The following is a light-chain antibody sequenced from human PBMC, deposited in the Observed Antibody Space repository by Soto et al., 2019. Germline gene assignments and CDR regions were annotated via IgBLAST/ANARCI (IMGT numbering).Light chain of an antibody. CDR3: QKSYSTPPT. V-gene: IGKV1-39*01. Sequence: DIQMTQSPSSLSASVGDRVTITCRASQSISSYLNWYQQKPGKAPKLLIYAASSLQSGVPSRFSGNGSRTEFPLTISRLQPEDFATYSCQKSYSTPPTFGQGTKLEIK. CDR2: AAS. CDR1: QSISSY. J-gene: IGKJ2*01.